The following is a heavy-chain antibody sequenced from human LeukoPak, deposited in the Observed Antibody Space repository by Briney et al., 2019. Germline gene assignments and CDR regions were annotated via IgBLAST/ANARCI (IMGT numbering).Heavy chain of an antibody. Sequence: SETLSLTCTVSGGSISSSSYYWGWIRQPPGKGLEWIGSIYYSGSTYYNPSLKSRVTISVDTSKNQFSLKLSSVTAADTAVYYCATTLGFCGGGSCHNWGQGTLVTVSS. CDR3: ATTLGFCGGGSCHN. D-gene: IGHD2-15*01. CDR2: IYYSGST. J-gene: IGHJ4*02. V-gene: IGHV4-39*07. CDR1: GGSISSSSYY.